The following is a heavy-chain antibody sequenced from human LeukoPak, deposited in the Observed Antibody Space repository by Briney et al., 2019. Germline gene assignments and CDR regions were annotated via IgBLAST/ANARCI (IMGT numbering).Heavy chain of an antibody. CDR3: ARGTVSSTGIYNWFDP. Sequence: PGGSLRLSCAASGFTFSSYDIHWVRQVTGKGLEWVSAIGIAGDTYYLDSVKGRFTISRDNAKNSLYLQMNSLRAEDTAVYYCARGTVSSTGIYNWFDPWGQGTLVTVSS. J-gene: IGHJ5*02. CDR1: GFTFSSYD. CDR2: IGIAGDT. D-gene: IGHD4-17*01. V-gene: IGHV3-13*01.